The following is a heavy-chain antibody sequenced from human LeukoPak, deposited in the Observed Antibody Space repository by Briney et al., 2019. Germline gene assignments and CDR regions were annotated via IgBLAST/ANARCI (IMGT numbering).Heavy chain of an antibody. CDR1: GDSISSSNW. CDR2: IYFTGNA. J-gene: IGHJ4*02. D-gene: IGHD2-15*01. Sequence: SETLSLTCAVSGDSISSSNWWSWVRQPPGKGLEWIGSIYFTGNAYYNPSLKSRVTISADTSKNQFSLILSSVTAADTAVYYCARSLRGAAHHFDYWGQGTLVTVSS. CDR3: ARSLRGAAHHFDY. V-gene: IGHV4-39*01.